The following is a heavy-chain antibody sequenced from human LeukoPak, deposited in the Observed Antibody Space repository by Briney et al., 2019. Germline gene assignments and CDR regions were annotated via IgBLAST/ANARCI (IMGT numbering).Heavy chain of an antibody. CDR3: ARGDYDAHGAFDI. Sequence: SETLSLTCTVSGGSISSYYWSWIRQPAGKGLEWIGRIYSTGSTDYNPSLESRLTMSLDASRNQFSLKLSSVTAADTAVYYCARGDYDAHGAFDIWGQGTMVTVSS. D-gene: IGHD3-16*01. CDR1: GGSISSYY. J-gene: IGHJ3*02. CDR2: IYSTGST. V-gene: IGHV4-4*07.